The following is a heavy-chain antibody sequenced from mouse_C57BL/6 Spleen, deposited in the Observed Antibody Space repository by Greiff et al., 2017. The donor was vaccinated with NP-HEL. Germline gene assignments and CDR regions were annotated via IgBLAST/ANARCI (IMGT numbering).Heavy chain of an antibody. CDR2: IWRGGST. V-gene: IGHV2-5*01. CDR3: AKNGDAYYFDY. CDR1: GFSLTSYG. Sequence: VKLMESGPGLVQPSQSLSITCTVSGFSLTSYGVHWVRQSPGKGLEWLGVIWRGGSTDYNAAFMSRLSITKDNSTSQVFFKMNSLQADDTAIYCCAKNGDAYYFDYWGQGTTLTVSS. D-gene: IGHD3-3*01. J-gene: IGHJ2*01.